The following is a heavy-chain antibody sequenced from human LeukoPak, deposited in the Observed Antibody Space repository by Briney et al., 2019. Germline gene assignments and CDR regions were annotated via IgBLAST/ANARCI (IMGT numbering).Heavy chain of an antibody. CDR2: IIPILGIA. D-gene: IGHD6-13*01. CDR3: ARKEGLNSSSWPDAFDI. V-gene: IGHV1-69*02. J-gene: IGHJ3*02. CDR1: GGTFSSYT. Sequence: VKVSCKASGGTFSSYTISWVRQAPGQGLEWMGRIIPILGIANYAQKFQGRVTITADKSTSTAYMELSSLRSEDTAVYYCARKEGLNSSSWPDAFDIWGQGTMVTVSS.